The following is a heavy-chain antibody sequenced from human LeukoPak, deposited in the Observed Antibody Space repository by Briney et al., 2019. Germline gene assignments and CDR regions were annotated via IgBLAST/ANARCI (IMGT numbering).Heavy chain of an antibody. CDR2: IYYSGST. Sequence: SETLSLTCTVSGGSISSYYWNWIRQPPGKGLEWIGYIYYSGSTNYNPSLKSRVTMSVDTSKNQFSLRPNSVTAADTAVYYCARDQADNYGIFFDYWGQGTLVTVSS. D-gene: IGHD5-24*01. J-gene: IGHJ4*02. V-gene: IGHV4-59*01. CDR3: ARDQADNYGIFFDY. CDR1: GGSISSYY.